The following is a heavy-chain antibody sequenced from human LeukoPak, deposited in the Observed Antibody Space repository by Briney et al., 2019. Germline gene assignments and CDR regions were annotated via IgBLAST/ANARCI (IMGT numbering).Heavy chain of an antibody. CDR3: ARAPDIVVAAAASGACDI. J-gene: IGHJ3*02. Sequence: SETLSLTCTVSGGSISSGGYYWSWIRQHPGKGLEWVGYIYYSGSTYYNPSLKSRVTISVDTSKKQFSLKLSSVPAAGPAGYYVARAPDIVVAAAASGACDIWGQGTMVSVS. CDR1: GGSISSGGYY. V-gene: IGHV4-31*03. D-gene: IGHD2-2*01. CDR2: IYYSGST.